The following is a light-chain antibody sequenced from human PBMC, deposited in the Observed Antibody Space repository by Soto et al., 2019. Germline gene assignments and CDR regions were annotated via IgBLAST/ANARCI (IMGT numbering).Light chain of an antibody. CDR1: QSISGW. CDR3: HQYNTYVLT. CDR2: KAS. Sequence: DIQMTQSPSTLSASVGDRVTITCRASQSISGWVAWYQQKPGKAPQLLIHKASSLADGVPSRFSGRGSWTEFTLTIISRRQDDVVTYYCHQYNTYVLTFGGGTKVDIK. J-gene: IGKJ4*01. V-gene: IGKV1-5*03.